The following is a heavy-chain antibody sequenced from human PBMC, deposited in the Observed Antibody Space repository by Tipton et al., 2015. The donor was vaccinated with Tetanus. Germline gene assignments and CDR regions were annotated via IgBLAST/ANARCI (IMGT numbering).Heavy chain of an antibody. CDR3: ASGDSSGWYGSHAFDI. D-gene: IGHD6-19*01. CDR1: GGSVSSGSYY. CDR2: IYYSGST. V-gene: IGHV4-61*01. Sequence: TLSLTCTVSGGSVSSGSYYWSWIRQPPGKGLEWIGYIYYSGSTNYNPSLKSRVTISVDTSKNQFSLKLSSVTAADTAVYYCASGDSSGWYGSHAFDIWGQGTMVTVSS. J-gene: IGHJ3*02.